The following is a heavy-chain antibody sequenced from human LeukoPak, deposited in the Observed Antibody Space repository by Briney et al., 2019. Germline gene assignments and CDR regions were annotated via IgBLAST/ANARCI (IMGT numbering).Heavy chain of an antibody. CDR1: GGSISSYY. CDR3: ASTIIAVAGTDAFDI. V-gene: IGHV4-59*01. CDR2: IYYSGST. D-gene: IGHD6-19*01. Sequence: SETLSLTCIVSGGSISSYYWSWIRQPPGKGLEWIGYIYYSGSTNYNPSLKSRVTISVDTSKNQFSLKLSSVTAADTAVYYCASTIIAVAGTDAFDIWGQGTMVTVSS. J-gene: IGHJ3*02.